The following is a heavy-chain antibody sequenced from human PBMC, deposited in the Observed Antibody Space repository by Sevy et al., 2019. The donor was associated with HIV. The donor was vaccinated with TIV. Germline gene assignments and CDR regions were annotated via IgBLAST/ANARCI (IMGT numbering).Heavy chain of an antibody. D-gene: IGHD3-3*01. CDR3: ARVGSGYGGDAFDI. V-gene: IGHV1-69*10. CDR2: IIPILGIA. J-gene: IGHJ3*02. Sequence: ASVKVSCKASGGTFSSYAISWVRQAPGQGLEWMGGIIPILGIANYAQKFQGRVTITADKSTSTAYMELSSLRSEDTAVYYCARVGSGYGGDAFDIWGQGTMVTVSS. CDR1: GGTFSSYA.